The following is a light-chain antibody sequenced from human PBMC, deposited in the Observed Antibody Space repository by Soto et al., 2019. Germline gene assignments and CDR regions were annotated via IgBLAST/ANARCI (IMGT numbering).Light chain of an antibody. CDR1: QSVRSY. CDR3: QKRSNWPPIT. J-gene: IGKJ5*01. CDR2: DAS. Sequence: EIVLTQSPATLSLSPGERATLSCRASQSVRSYLAWYQQKPGQAPRLLIYDASNRATGIPDRFSGSGSGTDFTLTISSLEPEDFAVYYCQKRSNWPPITFGQGTRLEIK. V-gene: IGKV3-11*01.